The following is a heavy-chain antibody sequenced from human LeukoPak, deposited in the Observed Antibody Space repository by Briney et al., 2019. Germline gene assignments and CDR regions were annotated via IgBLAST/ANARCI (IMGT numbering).Heavy chain of an antibody. CDR1: GYTFTSYY. J-gene: IGHJ3*02. Sequence: ASVKVSCKASGYTFTSYYMQWVRQAPGQGLEWMGMINPSGDTTSYAQKFQGRVTMTRDTSTSTVYMELSSLRSEDTAVYYCARSGGRFLDDGDAFDIWGQGTMVIVSS. CDR3: ARSGGRFLDDGDAFDI. V-gene: IGHV1-46*01. CDR2: INPSGDTT. D-gene: IGHD2/OR15-2a*01.